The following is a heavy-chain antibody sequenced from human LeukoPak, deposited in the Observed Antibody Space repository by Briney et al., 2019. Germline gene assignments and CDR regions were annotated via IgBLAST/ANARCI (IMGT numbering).Heavy chain of an antibody. CDR2: IYHSGST. D-gene: IGHD6-19*01. V-gene: IGHV4-4*02. CDR1: GGSLSSSDW. Sequence: PSGTLSLTCAVSGGSLSSSDWWSWVRQPPGKGLEWIGEIYHSGSTNYNPSLKSRVTISVDKSKNQFSLKLSSVTAADTAVYYCASTLIGIAVAGTVYWGQGTLVTVSS. CDR3: ASTLIGIAVAGTVY. J-gene: IGHJ4*02.